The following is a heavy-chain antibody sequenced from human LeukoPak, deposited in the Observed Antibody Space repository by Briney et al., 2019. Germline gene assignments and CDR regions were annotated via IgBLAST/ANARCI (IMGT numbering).Heavy chain of an antibody. J-gene: IGHJ4*02. CDR3: ARDRYFDWLSPFDY. V-gene: IGHV3-48*01. Sequence: PGGSLRLSCAASGFTFSTCSMNWVRQAPGKGLEWVSYISRSSNTIYYADSVEGRFTISRDNAKNSLYLQMNSLRAEDTAVYYCARDRYFDWLSPFDYWGQGTLVTVSS. CDR1: GFTFSTCS. D-gene: IGHD3-9*01. CDR2: ISRSSNTI.